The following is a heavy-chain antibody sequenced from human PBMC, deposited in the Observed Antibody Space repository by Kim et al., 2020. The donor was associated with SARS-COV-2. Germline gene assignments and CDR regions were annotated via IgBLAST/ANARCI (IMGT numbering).Heavy chain of an antibody. V-gene: IGHV3-30*02. D-gene: IGHD6-25*01. Sequence: ANSGKGRFTISRDKTKNTLYLQMNSLRAEDTAVYYCAKDYLGGSSTFDYWGRGTLVTVSS. CDR3: AKDYLGGSSTFDY. J-gene: IGHJ4*02.